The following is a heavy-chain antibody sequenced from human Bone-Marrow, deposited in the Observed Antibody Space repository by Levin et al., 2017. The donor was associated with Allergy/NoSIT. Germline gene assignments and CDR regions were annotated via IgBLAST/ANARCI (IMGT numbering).Heavy chain of an antibody. CDR1: GGSFSGYY. V-gene: IGHV4-34*01. D-gene: IGHD6-19*01. CDR3: AREPKIAVAGPRPFDI. Sequence: PSETLSLTCAVYGGSFSGYYWSWIRQPPGKGLEWIGEINHSGSTNYNPSLKSRVTISVDTSKNQFSLKLSSVTAADTAVYYCAREPKIAVAGPRPFDIWGQGTMVTVSS. CDR2: INHSGST. J-gene: IGHJ3*02.